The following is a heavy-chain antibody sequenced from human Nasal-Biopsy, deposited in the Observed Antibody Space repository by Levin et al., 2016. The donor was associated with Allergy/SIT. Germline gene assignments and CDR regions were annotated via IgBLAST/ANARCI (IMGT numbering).Heavy chain of an antibody. CDR2: IRFDGSNT. J-gene: IGHJ4*02. D-gene: IGHD6-13*01. CDR1: GFTFTNYG. Sequence: GGSLRLSCAASGFTFTNYGMHWVRQAPGKGLEWVAFIRFDGSNTYYADSVKGRFTISRDNSKNTLYLQMNSLRAEDTAVFYCAKEQLGYFDYWGQGTLVTVSS. V-gene: IGHV3-30*02. CDR3: AKEQLGYFDY.